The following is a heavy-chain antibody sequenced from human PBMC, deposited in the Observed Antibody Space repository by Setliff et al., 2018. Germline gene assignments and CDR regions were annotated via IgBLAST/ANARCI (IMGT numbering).Heavy chain of an antibody. Sequence: PGGSLRLSCAASGFSFSNHAMSWVRQVPGKGLEWVSAITASGGSTYYADSVKGRFTISRDNSKNMLYLQMNSLRAEDTALYYCAKVPTWGSVDYWGQGTLVTVSS. CDR1: GFSFSNHA. V-gene: IGHV3-23*01. D-gene: IGHD3-16*01. CDR2: ITASGGST. CDR3: AKVPTWGSVDY. J-gene: IGHJ4*02.